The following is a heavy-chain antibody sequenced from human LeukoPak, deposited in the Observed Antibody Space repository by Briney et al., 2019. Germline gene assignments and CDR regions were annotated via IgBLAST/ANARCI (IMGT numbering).Heavy chain of an antibody. V-gene: IGHV1-2*02. CDR3: ARGGTMVRGVPPFDY. Sequence: ASVKVSCKASGYTFTNYGISWVRQAPGQGLEWMGWINPNSGGTNYAQKFQGRVTMTRDTSISTAYMELSRLRSDDTAVYYCARGGTMVRGVPPFDYWGQGTLVTVSS. CDR1: GYTFTNYG. D-gene: IGHD3-10*01. CDR2: INPNSGGT. J-gene: IGHJ4*02.